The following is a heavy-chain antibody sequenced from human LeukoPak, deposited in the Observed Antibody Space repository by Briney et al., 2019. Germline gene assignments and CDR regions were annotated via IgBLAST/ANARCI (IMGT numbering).Heavy chain of an antibody. CDR3: ARDVLLWFGEESGNFDY. V-gene: IGHV3-30-3*01. D-gene: IGHD3-10*01. CDR2: ISYDGSNK. CDR1: GFTFSSYA. Sequence: GGSLRLSCAASGFTFSSYAMHWVRQAPGKGLEWVAVISYDGSNKYHADSVKGRFTISRDNSKNTLYLQMNSLRAEDTAVYYCARDVLLWFGEESGNFDYWGQGTLVTVSS. J-gene: IGHJ4*02.